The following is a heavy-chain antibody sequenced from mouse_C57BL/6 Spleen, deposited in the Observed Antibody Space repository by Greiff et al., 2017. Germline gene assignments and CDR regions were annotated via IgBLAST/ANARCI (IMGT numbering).Heavy chain of an antibody. J-gene: IGHJ3*01. CDR1: GYTFTDYE. Sequence: QVQLQQSGAELVRPGASVTLSCKASGYTFTDYEMHWVKQTPVHGLEWIGAIDPETGGTAYNQKFKGKAILTADKSSSTAYMELRSLTSEDSAVYYCTRAQRSAWFAYWGQGTLVTVSA. CDR3: TRAQRSAWFAY. CDR2: IDPETGGT. V-gene: IGHV1-15*01.